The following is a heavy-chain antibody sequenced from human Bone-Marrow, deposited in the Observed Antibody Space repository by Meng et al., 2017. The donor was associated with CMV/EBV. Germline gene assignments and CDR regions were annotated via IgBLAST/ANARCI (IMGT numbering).Heavy chain of an antibody. J-gene: IGHJ6*04. CDR3: ARLTYYDFWSGYYRGSGYYYYGMDV. CDR1: GGSISSDY. V-gene: IGHV4-59*01. D-gene: IGHD3-3*01. CDR2: IYYSGST. Sequence: SETLSLTCTVPGGSISSDYWSWIRQPPGKGLEWIGYIYYSGSTNYNPSLKSRVTISVDTSKNQFSLKLSSVTAADTAVYYCARLTYYDFWSGYYRGSGYYYYGMDVWGEGTTVTVSS.